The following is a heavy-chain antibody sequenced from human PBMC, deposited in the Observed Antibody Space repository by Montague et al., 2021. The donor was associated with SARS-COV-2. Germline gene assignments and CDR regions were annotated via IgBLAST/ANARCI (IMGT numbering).Heavy chain of an antibody. J-gene: IGHJ4*02. Sequence: SETLSLTCSVSGGSISDYYWSWIRQPPGKGLGWIGHLYYSGSTTYKPSLKSRVTISVDTSNDQFSLKMNSVTAADTAVYFCARLYGSSFDYWGQGTLVTVSS. CDR2: LYYSGST. D-gene: IGHD4-17*01. V-gene: IGHV4-59*08. CDR1: GGSISDYY. CDR3: ARLYGSSFDY.